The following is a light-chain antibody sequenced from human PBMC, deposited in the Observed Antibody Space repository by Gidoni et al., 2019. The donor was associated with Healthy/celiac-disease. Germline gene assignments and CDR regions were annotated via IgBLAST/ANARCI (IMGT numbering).Light chain of an antibody. CDR3: QQSYSIPWT. CDR1: QSISSY. CDR2: AAS. V-gene: IGKV1-39*01. Sequence: DIQRTQSPSSLSASVGDRVTITCRASQSISSYLNWYQQKPGKAPKLLIYAASSLQSGVPSRFSGSGSGTDFTLTISSLQPEDFATYYCQQSYSIPWTFGQGTRLEIK. J-gene: IGKJ5*01.